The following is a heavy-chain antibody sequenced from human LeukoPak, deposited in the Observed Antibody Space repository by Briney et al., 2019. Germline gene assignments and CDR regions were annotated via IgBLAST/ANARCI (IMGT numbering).Heavy chain of an antibody. CDR1: GFTFSSYG. Sequence: AGGSLRLSCGASGFTFSSYGMNWLRQAPGEGLEWVAVIWYDGSHKYYADSAKGRFTISRDNSKNTVSLQMDSLRVEDTALYYCARDLGGCGDRFCSYYFDHWGQGIQVTVSS. CDR2: IWYDGSHK. V-gene: IGHV3-33*01. D-gene: IGHD2-21*02. J-gene: IGHJ4*01. CDR3: ARDLGGCGDRFCSYYFDH.